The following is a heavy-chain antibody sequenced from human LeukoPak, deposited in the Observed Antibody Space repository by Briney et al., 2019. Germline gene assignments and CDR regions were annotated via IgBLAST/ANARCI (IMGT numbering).Heavy chain of an antibody. J-gene: IGHJ4*02. Sequence: GGSLRLSCAASGFTFTSYAMSWVRQAPGKGLEWVSCISASGDTTYYADSVKDRFTISRDNSKNTRYVQMNSLRAEDTALYYCARRPNYCSTSSCLDYWGQGTLVTVSS. CDR1: GFTFTSYA. D-gene: IGHD2-2*01. V-gene: IGHV3-23*01. CDR3: ARRPNYCSTSSCLDY. CDR2: ISASGDTT.